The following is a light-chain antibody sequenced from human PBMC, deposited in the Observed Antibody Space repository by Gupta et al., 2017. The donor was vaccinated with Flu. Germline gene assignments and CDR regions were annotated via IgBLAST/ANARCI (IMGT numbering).Light chain of an antibody. J-gene: IGKJ4*01. CDR3: QQANSFPFI. Sequence: DIHMTQSPSSVSASVGDRVTITCRASQGISSGLVWYQQKPGKAPKLLIYAASRLQSGVPSRFSGRGSGTDFTLTISSLQPEDFATYYCQQANSFPFIFGGGTKVEIK. V-gene: IGKV1-12*02. CDR1: QGISSG. CDR2: AAS.